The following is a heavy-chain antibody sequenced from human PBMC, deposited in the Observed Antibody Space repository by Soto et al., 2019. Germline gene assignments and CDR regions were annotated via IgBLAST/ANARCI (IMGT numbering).Heavy chain of an antibody. Sequence: SETLSLTCTVSGGSISSGYYYWSWIRQPPGKGLEWIGYIYYSGSTNYNPSLKSRVTISVDTSKNQFSLKLSSVTAADTAVYYCAREVAAAGSFDYWGQGTLVTVSS. CDR1: GGSISSGYYY. D-gene: IGHD6-13*01. J-gene: IGHJ4*02. CDR2: IYYSGST. V-gene: IGHV4-61*01. CDR3: AREVAAAGSFDY.